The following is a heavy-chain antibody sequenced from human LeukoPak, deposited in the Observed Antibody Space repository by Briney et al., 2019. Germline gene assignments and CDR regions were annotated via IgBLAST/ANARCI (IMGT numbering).Heavy chain of an antibody. CDR1: GFTFSSYS. J-gene: IGHJ4*02. CDR3: ARGTDSNSWYLFDY. CDR2: ISSSSSYI. Sequence: PGGSLRLSCAASGFTFSSYSMNWVRQAPGKGLEWVSSISSSSSYIYYADSVKGRLTISRDNAKNSLYLQMNSLRAEDTAVYYCARGTDSNSWYLFDYWGQGTLVTVSS. V-gene: IGHV3-21*01. D-gene: IGHD6-13*01.